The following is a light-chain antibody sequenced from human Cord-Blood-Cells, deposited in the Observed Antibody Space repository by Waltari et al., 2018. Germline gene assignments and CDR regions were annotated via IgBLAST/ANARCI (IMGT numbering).Light chain of an antibody. CDR2: GAS. CDR3: QQYGSSPMYT. J-gene: IGKJ2*01. V-gene: IGKV3-20*01. CDR1: QSFSSSY. Sequence: EIVLTQSPGTLSLSPGERATLSCRASQSFSSSYLAWYQQKPGQAPRLLIYGASSRATGIPDRFSGSGSGTDFTRTISRLEPEDFAVYYCQQYGSSPMYTFGQGTKLEIK.